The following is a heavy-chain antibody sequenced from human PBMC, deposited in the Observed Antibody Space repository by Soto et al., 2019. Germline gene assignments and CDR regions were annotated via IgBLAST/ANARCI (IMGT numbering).Heavy chain of an antibody. CDR2: INHSGST. CDR1: GGSFSGYY. CDR3: ASVAGYSSSWYPSYYYGMDV. D-gene: IGHD6-13*01. V-gene: IGHV4-34*01. Sequence: SETLSLTCAVYGGSFSGYYWSWIRQPPGKGLEWIGEINHSGSTNYNPSLKSRVTISVDTSKNQFSLKLSSVTAADTAVYYCASVAGYSSSWYPSYYYGMDVWGQGTTVTVSS. J-gene: IGHJ6*02.